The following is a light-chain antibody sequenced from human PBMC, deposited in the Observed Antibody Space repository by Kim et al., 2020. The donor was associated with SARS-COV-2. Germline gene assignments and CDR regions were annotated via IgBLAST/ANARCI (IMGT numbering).Light chain of an antibody. CDR2: GSS. V-gene: IGKV3-20*01. J-gene: IGKJ2*01. CDR3: QQYGSSPYT. CDR1: QSVGSNY. Sequence: PGERATLSCRASQSVGSNYLAWYQQKPGQAPRLLIYGSSSRATGIPDRFSGSGSGTDFTLTISRLEPEDFAVYYCQQYGSSPYTFGQGTKLEI.